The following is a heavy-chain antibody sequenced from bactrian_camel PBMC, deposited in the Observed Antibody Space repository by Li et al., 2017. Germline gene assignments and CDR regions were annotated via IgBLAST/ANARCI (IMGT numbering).Heavy chain of an antibody. Sequence: VQLVESGGGSVQAGGTLRLSCESSGCSDSTKCMGWFRQVSGKEREGVAVIDSNGPTGYADSVKGRFTISRDTVKNTMYLRMNSLTPDDSAMYYCAADFRTVVAGCTFYDYTYWGRGTQVTVS. V-gene: IGHV3S53*01. J-gene: IGHJ4*01. D-gene: IGHD6*01. CDR1: GCSDSTKC. CDR2: IDSNGPT. CDR3: AADFRTVVAGCTFYDYTY.